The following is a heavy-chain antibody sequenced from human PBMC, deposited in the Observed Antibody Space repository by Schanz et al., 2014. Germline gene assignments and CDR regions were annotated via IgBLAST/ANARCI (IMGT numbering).Heavy chain of an antibody. CDR1: GFTFSNYP. V-gene: IGHV3-30*02. CDR3: ASQRSYFYAMDV. J-gene: IGHJ6*02. CDR2: IRYDGTSK. Sequence: QVHLVESGGGVVQPGGSLRLSCAASGFTFSNYPMHWVRQAPGKGLEWVAFIRYDGTSKYYADFVKGRFTISRDDSQNTVYLQMNSLRAEDTAVYYFASQRSYFYAMDVWGQGTTVTFSS.